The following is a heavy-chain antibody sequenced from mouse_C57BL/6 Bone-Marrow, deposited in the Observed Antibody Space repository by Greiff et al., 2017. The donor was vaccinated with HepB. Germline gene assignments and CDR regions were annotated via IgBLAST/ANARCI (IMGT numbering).Heavy chain of an antibody. CDR3: ASSTGTAQATDYFDY. CDR2: IYPRSGNT. V-gene: IGHV1-81*01. CDR1: GYTFTSYG. J-gene: IGHJ2*01. Sequence: QVQLQQSGAELARPGASVKLSCKASGYTFTSYGISWVKQRTGQGLEWIGEIYPRSGNTYYNEKFKGKATLTADKSSSTAYMELRSLTSEDSAVYFCASSTGTAQATDYFDYWGQGTTLTVSS. D-gene: IGHD3-2*02.